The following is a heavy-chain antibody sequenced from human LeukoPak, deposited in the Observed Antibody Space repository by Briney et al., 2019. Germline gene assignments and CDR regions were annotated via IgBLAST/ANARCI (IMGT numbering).Heavy chain of an antibody. D-gene: IGHD3-22*01. Sequence: PSETLSLTCTVSGGSISSYYRSWIRQPAGKGLEWIGRIYTSGSTNYNPSLKSRVTISVDKSKNQFSLKLSSVTAADTAVYYCARDEPYYYDSSGYYTYYFDYWGQGTLVTVSS. CDR2: IYTSGST. CDR3: ARDEPYYYDSSGYYTYYFDY. J-gene: IGHJ4*02. V-gene: IGHV4-4*07. CDR1: GGSISSYY.